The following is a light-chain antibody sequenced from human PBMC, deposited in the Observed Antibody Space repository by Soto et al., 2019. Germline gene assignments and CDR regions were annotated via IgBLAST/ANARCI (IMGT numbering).Light chain of an antibody. J-gene: IGLJ2*01. CDR2: DTS. Sequence: QAVVTQEPSLTVSPGGTVTLTCGSSTGAVTTGHYPYWFQQRPGQAPRTLIYDTSSKHSYTPARFSGSLLGGKAALTLSGAQPEDEAEYYCLLSYSGPRIFGGGTQLTVL. V-gene: IGLV7-46*01. CDR1: TGAVTTGHY. CDR3: LLSYSGPRI.